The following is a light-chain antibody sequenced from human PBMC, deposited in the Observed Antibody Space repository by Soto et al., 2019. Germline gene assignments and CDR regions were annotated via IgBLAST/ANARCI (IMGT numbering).Light chain of an antibody. CDR3: QQYGSSPRT. CDR2: GAS. J-gene: IGKJ2*01. V-gene: IGKV3-20*01. Sequence: EIVLTQSPGTLSLSPGERATLSCRASQTITNSYLAWYQQKPGQAPRLLIYGASSRATGIPDRFSGSGSGTGFTLTISRLEPEDFAVYYCQQYGSSPRTFGQGTKLEIK. CDR1: QTITNSY.